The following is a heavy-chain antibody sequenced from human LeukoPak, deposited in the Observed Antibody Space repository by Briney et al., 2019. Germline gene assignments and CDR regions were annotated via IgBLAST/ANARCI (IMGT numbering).Heavy chain of an antibody. V-gene: IGHV4-34*01. CDR3: ARGASVYYYDSSGYYYADY. J-gene: IGHJ4*02. D-gene: IGHD3-22*01. CDR1: GGSFSGYY. CDR2: INHSGST. Sequence: SETLSLTCAVYGGSFSGYYWSWIRQPPGKGLERIGEINHSGSTDYNPSLKSRVTISVDTSKNQFSLKLSSVTAADTAVYYCARGASVYYYDSSGYYYADYWGQGTLVTVSS.